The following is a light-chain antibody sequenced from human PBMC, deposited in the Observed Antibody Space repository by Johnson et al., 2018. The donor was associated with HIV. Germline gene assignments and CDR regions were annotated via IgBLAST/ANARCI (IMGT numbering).Light chain of an antibody. J-gene: IGLJ1*01. CDR1: SSNIGKNY. V-gene: IGLV1-51*02. Sequence: QSVLTQPPSVSAAPGQRVTISCSGSSSNIGKNYVSWYQQLPGTAPKLLIYENNKRPSGIPDRFSGSKSGTSATLGLTGLQTDNEADYYCGTWDSSLSAYVFGIGTKVTVL. CDR3: GTWDSSLSAYV. CDR2: ENN.